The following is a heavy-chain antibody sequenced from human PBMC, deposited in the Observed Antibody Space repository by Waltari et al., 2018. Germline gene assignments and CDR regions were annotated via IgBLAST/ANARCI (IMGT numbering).Heavy chain of an antibody. D-gene: IGHD4-17*01. CDR1: GFTFSSYS. Sequence: EVQLVESGGGLVQPGGSLRLSCAASGFTFSSYSMNWVRTAPGKGLEWVSYISSSSSTIYYADSVKGRFTISRDSAKNSLYLQMNSLRAADTAVYYCARVPTYTVSTGGFDYWGQGTLVTVSS. CDR3: ARVPTYTVSTGGFDY. V-gene: IGHV3-48*01. J-gene: IGHJ4*02. CDR2: ISSSSSTI.